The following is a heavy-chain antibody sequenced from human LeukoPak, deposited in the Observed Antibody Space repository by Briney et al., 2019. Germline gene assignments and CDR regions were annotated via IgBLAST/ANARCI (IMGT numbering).Heavy chain of an antibody. V-gene: IGHV4-34*01. J-gene: IGHJ3*02. D-gene: IGHD6-13*01. Sequence: KPSETLSLTCAVYGGSFSGYYWSWIRQPPGKGLEWIGEINHSGSTNYNPSLKSRVTISVDTSKNQFSLKLSSVTAADTAVYYCARPKRAKAAAGHPLDIWGQGTMVTVSS. CDR1: GGSFSGYY. CDR3: ARPKRAKAAAGHPLDI. CDR2: INHSGST.